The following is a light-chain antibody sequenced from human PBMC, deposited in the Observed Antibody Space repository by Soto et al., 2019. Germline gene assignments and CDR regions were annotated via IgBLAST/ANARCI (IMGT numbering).Light chain of an antibody. CDR2: AAS. J-gene: IGKJ4*02. CDR3: QKYNSAPLT. CDR1: QTVCGN. V-gene: IGKV1-27*01. Sequence: DIEVTQSPCSLSSSLGDRVTLTCRANQTVCGNFAGCQQQPGKVPKLLIYAASALQTGVPARFSGSGSGTDFTLTISSLQPEDIATYYCQKYNSAPLTFGGGTKVEI.